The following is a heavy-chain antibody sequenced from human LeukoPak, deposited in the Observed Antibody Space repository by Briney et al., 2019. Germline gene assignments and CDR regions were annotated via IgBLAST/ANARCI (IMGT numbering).Heavy chain of an antibody. V-gene: IGHV4-34*01. Sequence: SETLSLTCAVYGGSFSGYYWSWIRQPPGKGLEWIGEINHSGSTNYNPSLKSRVTISVDTSKSQFSLKLSSVTAADTAVYYCARAVDRTFDYWGQGTLVTVSS. CDR3: ARAVDRTFDY. J-gene: IGHJ4*02. CDR1: GGSFSGYY. CDR2: INHSGST. D-gene: IGHD3-22*01.